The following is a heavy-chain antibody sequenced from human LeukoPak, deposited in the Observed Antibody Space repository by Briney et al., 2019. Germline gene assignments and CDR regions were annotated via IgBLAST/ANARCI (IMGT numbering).Heavy chain of an antibody. CDR2: INADNGGT. V-gene: IGHV1-2*02. D-gene: IGHD3-16*01. J-gene: IGHJ2*01. CDR3: ATIMSGRWYLDL. CDR1: GFTFTNFH. Sequence: ASVKVSCKASGFTFTNFHLHWARQAPGQGFEWMGWINADNGGTNYEQKFQGGVTLTRDTSISTAYMELSRLTSDDTAVYYCATIMSGRWYLDLWGRGTLVTVSS.